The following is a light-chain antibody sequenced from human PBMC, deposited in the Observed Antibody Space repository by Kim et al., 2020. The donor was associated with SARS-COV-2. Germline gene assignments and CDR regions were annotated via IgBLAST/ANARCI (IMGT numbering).Light chain of an antibody. CDR2: EVT. J-gene: IGLJ1*01. CDR3: SSYAGSNNYV. CDR1: GSDIGGYIC. Sequence: QEVTISCTGTGSDIGGYICVSWYKQQPGKAPNLVIYEVTKRPSGVPDRFSGSESGNTASLTVSGLRAEDEADYYCSSYAGSNNYVFGIGTKVTVL. V-gene: IGLV2-8*01.